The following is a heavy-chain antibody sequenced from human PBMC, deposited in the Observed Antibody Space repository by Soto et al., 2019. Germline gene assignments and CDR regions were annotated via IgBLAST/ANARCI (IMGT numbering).Heavy chain of an antibody. Sequence: EVQLVESGGGLIPPGGSLRLSCAASGFLVNSAYMTWVRQAPGKGLEWLSMINSDGSTLYAESVKCRFTISRDNSKNRLDLQMNRLRAEDTAMYYCARSGYSIAWAYWGQGTLV. CDR1: GFLVNSAY. CDR2: INSDGST. D-gene: IGHD5-18*01. J-gene: IGHJ4*02. V-gene: IGHV3-53*01. CDR3: ARSGYSIAWAY.